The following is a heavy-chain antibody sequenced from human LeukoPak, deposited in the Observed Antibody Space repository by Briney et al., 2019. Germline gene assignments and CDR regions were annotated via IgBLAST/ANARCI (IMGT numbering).Heavy chain of an antibody. Sequence: ASVKVSCKASGGTFSSYAISWVRQAPGQGLEWMGRIIPILGIANYAQKFQGRVTITADKSTSTAYMELSSLRSEDTAVYYCVSSSWSPRPLDYWGQGTLVTVSS. V-gene: IGHV1-69*04. CDR2: IIPILGIA. CDR3: VSSSWSPRPLDY. CDR1: GGTFSSYA. J-gene: IGHJ4*02. D-gene: IGHD6-13*01.